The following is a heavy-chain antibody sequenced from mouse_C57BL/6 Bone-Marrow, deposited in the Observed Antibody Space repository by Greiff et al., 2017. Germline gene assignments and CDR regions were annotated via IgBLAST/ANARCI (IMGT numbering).Heavy chain of an antibody. Sequence: QVQLQQPGAELVKPGASVTLSCKASGYTFTSYWMHWVKQRPGQGLEWIGMIHPNSGRTNYNEKFKSKATLTVDKTSSTAYMQLSSLTSEDAAVYYCARRRAYYFFMDYWGQGTSVTVSS. CDR1: GYTFTSYW. CDR3: ARRRAYYFFMDY. V-gene: IGHV1-64*01. CDR2: IHPNSGRT. D-gene: IGHD2-10*01. J-gene: IGHJ4*01.